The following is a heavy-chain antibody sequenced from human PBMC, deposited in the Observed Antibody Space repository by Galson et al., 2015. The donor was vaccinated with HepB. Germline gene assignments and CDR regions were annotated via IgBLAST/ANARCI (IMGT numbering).Heavy chain of an antibody. V-gene: IGHV6-1*01. J-gene: IGHJ6*03. CDR1: GDSVSSNSAA. CDR3: ARDLLWGSYRGYYYYMDV. Sequence: CAISGDSVSSNSAAWNWIRQSPSRGLEWLGRTYYRSKWYNDYAVSVKSRITINPDTSKNQFSLQLNSVTPEDTAVYYCARDLLWGSYRGYYYYMDVWGKGTTVTVSS. D-gene: IGHD3-16*02. CDR2: TYYRSKWYN.